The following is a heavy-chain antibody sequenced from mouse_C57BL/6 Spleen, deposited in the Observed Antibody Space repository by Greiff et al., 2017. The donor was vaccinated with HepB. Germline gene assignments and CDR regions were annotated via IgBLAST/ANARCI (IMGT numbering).Heavy chain of an antibody. CDR1: GFTFSSYA. J-gene: IGHJ4*01. Sequence: EVQGVESGEGLVKPGGSLKLSCAASGFTFSSYAMSWVRQTPEKRLEWVAYISSGGDYIYYADTVKGRFTISRDNARNTLYLQMSSLKSEDTAMYYCTRDRYYDYDYAMDYWGQGTSVTVSS. V-gene: IGHV5-9-1*02. D-gene: IGHD2-4*01. CDR3: TRDRYYDYDYAMDY. CDR2: ISSGGDYI.